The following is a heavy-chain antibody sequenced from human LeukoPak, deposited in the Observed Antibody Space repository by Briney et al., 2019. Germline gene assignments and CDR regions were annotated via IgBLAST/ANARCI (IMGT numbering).Heavy chain of an antibody. CDR3: ATFPGIAAAGTGDY. CDR1: GFTFEDYA. CDR2: ISWNSGSI. V-gene: IGHV3-9*01. Sequence: PGGSLRLSCAASGFTFEDYAMHWVRQAPGKGLEWVSGISWNSGSIGYADSVKGRFTISRDNAKNTLYLQMNSLRAEDTAVYYCATFPGIAAAGTGDYWGQGTLVTVSS. J-gene: IGHJ4*02. D-gene: IGHD6-13*01.